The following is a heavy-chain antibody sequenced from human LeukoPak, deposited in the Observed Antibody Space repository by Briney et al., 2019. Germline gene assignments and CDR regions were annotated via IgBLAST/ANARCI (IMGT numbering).Heavy chain of an antibody. CDR1: GGSFSGYY. CDR2: INHSGST. Sequence: SETLSLTCAVYGGSFSGYYWRWTRQPPGKGLEWIGEINHSGSTTYNPSLKSRVTISVDTSKNQFSLKLSSVTAADTAVYYCARYIVGAVDYWGQGTLVTVSS. D-gene: IGHD1-26*01. V-gene: IGHV4-34*01. J-gene: IGHJ4*02. CDR3: ARYIVGAVDY.